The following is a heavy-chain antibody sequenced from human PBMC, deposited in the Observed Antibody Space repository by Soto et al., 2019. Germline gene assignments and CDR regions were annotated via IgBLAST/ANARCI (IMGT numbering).Heavy chain of an antibody. CDR1: GFTFSNYA. J-gene: IGHJ4*02. V-gene: IGHV3-23*01. Sequence: EVQLLESGGGLVQPGGSLRLSCVVSGFTFSNYAMSWVRQVPGKGLEWVSTVSDSGGSTYYADSVKGRFTISRDNSKNTLYLEVNTLKVEDTAIYYCAKRDLAYWGRGALVTVSS. CDR2: VSDSGGST. CDR3: AKRDLAY.